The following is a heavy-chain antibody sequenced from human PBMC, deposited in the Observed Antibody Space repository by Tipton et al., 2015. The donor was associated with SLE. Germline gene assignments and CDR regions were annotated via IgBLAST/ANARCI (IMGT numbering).Heavy chain of an antibody. J-gene: IGHJ4*02. D-gene: IGHD2-15*01. V-gene: IGHV4-59*02. CDR3: ARGSVVADDY. Sequence: TLSLTCTISGASVSSHYWNWIRQTPGKGLEWIGYIRHNRDSNYHPSLKSRVSMSVDTSKNQLALTLTSVTAADTAVYYCARGSVVADDYRGQGTLVTVTS. CDR1: GASVSSHY. CDR2: IRHNRDS.